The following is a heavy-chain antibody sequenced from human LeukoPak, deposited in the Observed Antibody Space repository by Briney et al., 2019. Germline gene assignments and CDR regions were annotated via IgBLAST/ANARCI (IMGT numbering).Heavy chain of an antibody. CDR1: GFTFSAYS. D-gene: IGHD2-21*02. J-gene: IGHJ4*02. CDR3: ARGGDYCGGDCLIYYFDY. V-gene: IGHV3-21*04. CDR2: ISTSSSYI. Sequence: PGGSLRLSCAASGFTFSAYSMNWVRQAPGKGLEWVSSISTSSSYIYYVDSVKGRFTISRDNAKNSLYLQMNSLRAEDTALYYCARGGDYCGGDCLIYYFDYWGQGTLVTVSS.